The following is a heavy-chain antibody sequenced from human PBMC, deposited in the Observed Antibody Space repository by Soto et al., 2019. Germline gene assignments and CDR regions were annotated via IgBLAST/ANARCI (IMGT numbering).Heavy chain of an antibody. CDR3: ARYHYVRSNFYYYYYMDV. D-gene: IGHD4-17*01. J-gene: IGHJ6*03. V-gene: IGHV4-59*08. Sequence: PSETLSLTCTVSGGSISSYYWSWIRQPPGKGLEWIGYIYYSGSTNYNPSLKSRVTISVDTSKNQFSLKLSSVTAADTAVYYCARYHYVRSNFYYYYYMDVWGKGTTVTVSS. CDR1: GGSISSYY. CDR2: IYYSGST.